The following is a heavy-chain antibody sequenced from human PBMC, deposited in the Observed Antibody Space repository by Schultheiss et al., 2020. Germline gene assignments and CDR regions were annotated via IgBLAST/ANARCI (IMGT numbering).Heavy chain of an antibody. V-gene: IGHV3-73*01. D-gene: IGHD3-3*01. CDR1: GFTFSGSA. J-gene: IGHJ4*02. CDR3: TSTIFGVAA. Sequence: GESLKISCAASGFTFSGSAMHWVRQASGKGLEWVGRIRSKANSYATAYAASVKGRFTISRDDSKSTAYLQMNSLKTEDTAVYYCTSTIFGVAAWGQGTLVTVSS. CDR2: IRSKANSYAT.